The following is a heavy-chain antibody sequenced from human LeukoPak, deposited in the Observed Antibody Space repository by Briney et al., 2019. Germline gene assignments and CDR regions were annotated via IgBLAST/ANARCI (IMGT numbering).Heavy chain of an antibody. Sequence: PGGSLRLSCAASGFTFSSYWMSWVRQAPGKGLEWVANIKQDGSEKYYVDSVKGRFTISRGNAKNSLYLQMNSLRAEDTAVYYCARDKHQWLVPKSFDYWGQGTLVTVSS. CDR2: IKQDGSEK. V-gene: IGHV3-7*01. D-gene: IGHD6-19*01. J-gene: IGHJ4*02. CDR1: GFTFSSYW. CDR3: ARDKHQWLVPKSFDY.